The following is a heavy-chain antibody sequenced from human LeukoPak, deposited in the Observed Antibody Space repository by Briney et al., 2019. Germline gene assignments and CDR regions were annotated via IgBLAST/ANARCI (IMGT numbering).Heavy chain of an antibody. CDR1: GVSMSSSPYY. CDR2: IYYSGST. J-gene: IGHJ4*02. CDR3: ARDGPARAFWSGYTYYFDY. D-gene: IGHD3-3*01. Sequence: PSETLSLTCTVSGVSMSSSPYYWGWIRQPPGKGLEWIGSIYYSGSTYYNPSLKSRVTISVDTSKNQFSLKLSSVTAADTAVYYCARDGPARAFWSGYTYYFDYWGQGTLVTVSS. V-gene: IGHV4-39*07.